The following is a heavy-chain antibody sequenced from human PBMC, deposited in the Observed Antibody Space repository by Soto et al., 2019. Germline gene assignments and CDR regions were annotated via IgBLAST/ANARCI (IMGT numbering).Heavy chain of an antibody. CDR1: GYTFTSYG. J-gene: IGHJ4*02. Sequence: QVQLVQSGAEVKKPGASVKVSCKASGYTFTSYGISWVRQAPGQGLEWMGWISDYNGNTNYAQKLQGRVTMTTDTTTSGAEMELRSMSSDDTAVYYRARYIFPHEKVVVADHWGQGTLVNGSS. CDR2: ISDYNGNT. CDR3: ARYIFPHEKVVVADH. D-gene: IGHD3-22*01. V-gene: IGHV1-18*01.